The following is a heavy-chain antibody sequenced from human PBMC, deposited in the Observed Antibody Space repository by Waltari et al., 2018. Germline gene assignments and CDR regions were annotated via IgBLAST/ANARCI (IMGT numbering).Heavy chain of an antibody. V-gene: IGHV3-30*02. CDR2: IRYDGSNK. J-gene: IGHJ4*02. Sequence: QVQLVESGGGVVQPGGSLRLSCAASGFTFSSYGMHWVRQAPGKGLEWVAFIRYDGSNKYYADSVKGRFTISRDNPKNTLYLQMNSLRAEDTAVYYCAISFDDSFDYWGQGTLVTVSS. D-gene: IGHD3-16*01. CDR1: GFTFSSYG. CDR3: AISFDDSFDY.